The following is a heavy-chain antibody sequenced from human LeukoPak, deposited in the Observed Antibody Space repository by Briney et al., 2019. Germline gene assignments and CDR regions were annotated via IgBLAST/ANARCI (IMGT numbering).Heavy chain of an antibody. CDR2: MNPNSGNT. CDR1: GGTFSSYA. CDR3: ARLNVLRFLEWSEKYYYYGMDV. J-gene: IGHJ6*02. V-gene: IGHV1-8*02. Sequence: GSSVKVSCKASGGTFSSYAINWVRQATGQGLEWMGWMNPNSGNTGYAQKFQGRVTMTRNTSISTAYMELSSLRSEDTAVYYCARLNVLRFLEWSEKYYYYGMDVWGQGTTVTVSS. D-gene: IGHD3-3*01.